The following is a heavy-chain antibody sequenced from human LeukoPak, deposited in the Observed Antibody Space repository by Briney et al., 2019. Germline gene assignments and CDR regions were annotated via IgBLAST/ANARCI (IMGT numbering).Heavy chain of an antibody. J-gene: IGHJ4*02. Sequence: ASVKVSCMASGYTFTSYDINWVRQATGQGLEWMGWMNPNSGNTGYAQKFQGRVTITRNTSISTAYMELSSLRSEDTAVYYCARGLLRRITIFGVVIHYYFDYWGQGTLVTVSS. V-gene: IGHV1-8*03. CDR3: ARGLLRRITIFGVVIHYYFDY. CDR1: GYTFTSYD. CDR2: MNPNSGNT. D-gene: IGHD3-3*01.